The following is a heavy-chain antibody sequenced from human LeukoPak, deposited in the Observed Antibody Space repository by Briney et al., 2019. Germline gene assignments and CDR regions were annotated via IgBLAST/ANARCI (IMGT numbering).Heavy chain of an antibody. D-gene: IGHD3-10*01. V-gene: IGHV3-7*03. CDR2: IKQDGSER. J-gene: IGHJ4*02. CDR1: GFIFSSYW. Sequence: GGSLRLSCAASGFIFSSYWMSWVRQAPGKGLEWVANIKQDGSERFYVDSVKGRFTISRDNAKKSLYLQMNSLRAEDTAMYYCAKGSSAGRPYYFDYWGQGTLVTVSS. CDR3: AKGSSAGRPYYFDY.